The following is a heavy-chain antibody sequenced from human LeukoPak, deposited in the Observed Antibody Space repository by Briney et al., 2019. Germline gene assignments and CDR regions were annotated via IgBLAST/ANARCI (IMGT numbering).Heavy chain of an antibody. Sequence: SVKVSCKASGGTFSNYAISWVRQAPGQGLEWMGGVIPIFGTANYAQKFQGRVTITADESTSTAYMELSSLRSEDTAVYYCARGGFWLFDYWGQGTLVTVSS. CDR3: ARGGFWLFDY. CDR1: GGTFSNYA. CDR2: VIPIFGTA. V-gene: IGHV1-69*13. J-gene: IGHJ4*02. D-gene: IGHD3-3*01.